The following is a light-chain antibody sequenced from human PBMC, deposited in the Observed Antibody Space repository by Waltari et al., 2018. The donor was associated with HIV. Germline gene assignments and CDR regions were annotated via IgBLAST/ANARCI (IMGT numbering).Light chain of an antibody. Sequence: QSALTQPASVSGSPGQSLTISCTGTSSDVGGSNYVSWYQQHPGKAPKLMIYDVSNRPSGVSNRFSGSKSGNTASLTISGLQAEDEADYYCSSYTSSSTPKVFGGGTKLTVL. CDR1: SSDVGGSNY. V-gene: IGLV2-14*03. CDR2: DVS. CDR3: SSYTSSSTPKV. J-gene: IGLJ3*02.